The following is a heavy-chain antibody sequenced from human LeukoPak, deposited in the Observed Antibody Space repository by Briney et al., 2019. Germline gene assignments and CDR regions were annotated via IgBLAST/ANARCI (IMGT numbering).Heavy chain of an antibody. CDR1: GGSFSGYY. CDR3: AREGGVNYFDY. Sequence: SETLSLTCAVYGGSFSGYYWSWIRQPPGKGLEWIGYIYYSGRTNYNPSLKSRVTISVDTSRNQFSLKLSSVTAADTAVYYCAREGGVNYFDYWGQGTLVTVSS. J-gene: IGHJ4*02. D-gene: IGHD1-26*01. CDR2: IYYSGRT. V-gene: IGHV4-59*12.